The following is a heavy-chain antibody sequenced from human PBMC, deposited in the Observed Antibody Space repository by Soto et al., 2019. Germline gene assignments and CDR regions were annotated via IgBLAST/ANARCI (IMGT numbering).Heavy chain of an antibody. Sequence: GGSLRLSCAASGFTFSNAWMSWVRQAPGKGLEWVGRIKSKTDGGTTDYAAPVKGRFTISRDDSKNTLYLQMNSLKTEDTAVYYCTTEWGLIAVAGNFDYWGQGTLVTVSS. J-gene: IGHJ4*02. D-gene: IGHD6-19*01. CDR1: GFTFSNAW. V-gene: IGHV3-15*01. CDR2: IKSKTDGGTT. CDR3: TTEWGLIAVAGNFDY.